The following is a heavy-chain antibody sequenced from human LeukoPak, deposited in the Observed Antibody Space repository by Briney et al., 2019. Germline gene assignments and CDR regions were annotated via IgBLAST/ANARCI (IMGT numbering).Heavy chain of an antibody. D-gene: IGHD3-3*01. CDR2: SYHSGST. J-gene: IGHJ4*02. V-gene: IGHV4-38-2*02. CDR1: GYSISSGYY. CDR3: ARGRGLEWLLPHFDY. Sequence: SETLSLTCTVSGYSISSGYYWGWVRQPPGKGLEWIGNSYHSGSTYYNPSLRSRVTISVDTSKNQFSLKLSSVTAADTAVYYCARGRGLEWLLPHFDYWGQGTLVTVSS.